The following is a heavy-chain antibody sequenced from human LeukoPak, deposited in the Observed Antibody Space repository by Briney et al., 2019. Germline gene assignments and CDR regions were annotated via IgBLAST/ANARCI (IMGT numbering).Heavy chain of an antibody. CDR3: ARLQRRTGYEYSGMDV. Sequence: ETLSLTCAVYGGSFSGYYWSWIRQPPGKGLEWIGEINHSGSTNYNPSLKSRVTISVDTSKNQFSLKLSSVTAADTAVYFYARLQRRTGYEYSGMDVWGQGTTVTVSS. V-gene: IGHV4-34*01. CDR2: INHSGST. CDR1: GGSFSGYY. D-gene: IGHD3-9*01. J-gene: IGHJ6*02.